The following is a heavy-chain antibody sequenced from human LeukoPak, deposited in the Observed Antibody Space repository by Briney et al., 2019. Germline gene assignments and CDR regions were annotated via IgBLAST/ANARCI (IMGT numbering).Heavy chain of an antibody. CDR2: ISSNGTTT. D-gene: IGHD6-6*01. CDR3: VKDRSIAAPNNDFFDS. Sequence: GGSLRLSCAASGNYWMHWVRQAPGKGLEFVSHISSNGTTTYYADSVKGRFTISRDNSKNTLYLQMSSLRADDTAVYYCVKDRSIAAPNNDFFDSWGQGALVTVSS. V-gene: IGHV3-64D*06. CDR1: GNYW. J-gene: IGHJ4*02.